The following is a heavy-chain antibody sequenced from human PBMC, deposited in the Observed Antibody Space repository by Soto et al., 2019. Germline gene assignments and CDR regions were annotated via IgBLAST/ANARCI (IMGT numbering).Heavy chain of an antibody. D-gene: IGHD3-3*01. CDR3: ARQMETLDYDFWSGPPASGEYYYYMDV. CDR1: GYSFTSYW. J-gene: IGHJ6*03. V-gene: IGHV5-51*01. CDR2: IYPGDSDT. Sequence: PGESLKISCKGSGYSFTSYWIGWVRQMPGKGLEWMGIIYPGDSDTRYSPSFQGQVTISADKSISTAYLQWSSLKASDTAMYYCARQMETLDYDFWSGPPASGEYYYYMDVWGKGTTVTVSS.